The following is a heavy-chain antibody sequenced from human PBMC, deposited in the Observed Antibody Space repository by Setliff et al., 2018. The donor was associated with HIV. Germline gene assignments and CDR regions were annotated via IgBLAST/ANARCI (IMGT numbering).Heavy chain of an antibody. CDR3: ARRSRGDYVWIGWFDP. CDR1: GYRFTSYW. D-gene: IGHD4-17*01. CDR2: IYPSDSDT. Sequence: GESLKISCKGFGYRFTSYWIGWARHMPGKGLEWMGIIYPSDSDTRYSPSFQGQVTISADKSISIAYLQWNSLKASDTAMYYCARRSRGDYVWIGWFDPWGQGTLVTVSS. V-gene: IGHV5-51*01. J-gene: IGHJ5*02.